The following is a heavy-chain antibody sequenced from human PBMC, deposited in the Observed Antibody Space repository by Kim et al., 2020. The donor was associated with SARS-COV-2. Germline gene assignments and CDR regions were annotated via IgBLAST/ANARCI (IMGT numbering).Heavy chain of an antibody. V-gene: IGHV3-30-3*01. CDR2: ISYDGSNK. Sequence: GGSLRLSCAASGFTFSSYAMHWVRQAPGKGLEWVAVISYDGSNKYYADSVKGRFTISRDNSKNTLYLQMNSLRAEDTAVYYCARSIAAAGLEDVWGQGTTVTVSS. CDR1: GFTFSSYA. D-gene: IGHD6-13*01. J-gene: IGHJ6*02. CDR3: ARSIAAAGLEDV.